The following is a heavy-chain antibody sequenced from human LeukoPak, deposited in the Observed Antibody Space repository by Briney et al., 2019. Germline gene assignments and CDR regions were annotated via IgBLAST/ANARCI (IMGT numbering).Heavy chain of an antibody. J-gene: IGHJ4*02. CDR1: GFTFSSYW. Sequence: GGSLRLSCAASGFTFSSYWMSWVRQAPGKGLEWVANIKQDGSEKNYVDSVKGRFTISRDNAKNSLYLQMNSLRVEDTAVYYCARRLGDDSSGYYYSYYFDYWGQGTLVTVSS. CDR2: IKQDGSEK. V-gene: IGHV3-7*03. D-gene: IGHD3-22*01. CDR3: ARRLGDDSSGYYYSYYFDY.